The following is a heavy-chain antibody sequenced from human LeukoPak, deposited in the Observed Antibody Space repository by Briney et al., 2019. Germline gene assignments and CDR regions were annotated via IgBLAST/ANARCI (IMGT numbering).Heavy chain of an antibody. J-gene: IGHJ6*03. V-gene: IGHV1-69*13. CDR3: ARNSGVRVHYYYYYMDV. Sequence: GASVKVSCKASGGTFSSYAISWVRQAPGQGLERMGGIIPIFGTANYAQKFQGRVTITADESTSTAYMELSSLRSEDTAVYYCARNSGVRVHYYYYYMDVWGKGTTVTISS. D-gene: IGHD3-10*01. CDR2: IIPIFGTA. CDR1: GGTFSSYA.